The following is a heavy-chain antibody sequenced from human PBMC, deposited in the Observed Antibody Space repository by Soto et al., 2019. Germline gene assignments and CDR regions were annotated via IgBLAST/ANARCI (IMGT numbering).Heavy chain of an antibody. CDR3: ARVEPEDY. Sequence: GGSLRLSCAASGFTFSSYAMHWVRQAPGKGLEWVAVISYDGSNKYYADSVKGRFTISRDNSKNTLYLQMNRLRAEDTAVYYCARVEPEDYWGQRTLVTVXS. V-gene: IGHV3-30-3*01. CDR1: GFTFSSYA. CDR2: ISYDGSNK. J-gene: IGHJ4*02.